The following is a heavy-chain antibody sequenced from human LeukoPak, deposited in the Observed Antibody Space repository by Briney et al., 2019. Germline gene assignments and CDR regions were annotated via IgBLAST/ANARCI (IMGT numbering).Heavy chain of an antibody. CDR3: ARVMTVAVAGTGASLRGWFDP. Sequence: GGSLRLSCAASGFTFSSYEMNWVRQAPGKGLEWVSYISSSGSTIYYADSVKGRFTISRDNAKNSLYLQMNSLRAEDTAVYYCARVMTVAVAGTGASLRGWFDPWGQGTLVTVSS. CDR2: ISSSGSTI. CDR1: GFTFSSYE. D-gene: IGHD6-19*01. J-gene: IGHJ5*02. V-gene: IGHV3-48*03.